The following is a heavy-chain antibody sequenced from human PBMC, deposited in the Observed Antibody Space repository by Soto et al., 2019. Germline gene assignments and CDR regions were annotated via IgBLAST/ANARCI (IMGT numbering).Heavy chain of an antibody. CDR2: ISGSGGST. Sequence: EVQLLESGGGLVQPGGSLRLSCAASGFTFSSYAMSWVRQAPGKGLEWVSAISGSGGSTYYADSVKGRFTISRDNSKNTLYLQMNSLRAEDTAVYYCAKCRGQFDDFWSGYSYFDYWGQGTLVTVSS. J-gene: IGHJ4*02. D-gene: IGHD3-3*01. V-gene: IGHV3-23*01. CDR1: GFTFSSYA. CDR3: AKCRGQFDDFWSGYSYFDY.